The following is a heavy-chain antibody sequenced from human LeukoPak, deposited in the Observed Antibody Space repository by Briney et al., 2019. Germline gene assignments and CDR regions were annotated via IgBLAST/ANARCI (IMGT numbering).Heavy chain of an antibody. CDR1: GFTFTTFA. CDR2: IVVDGGNT. CDR3: SFFFYHGIDV. Sequence: SVTVSFTASGFTFTTFAVQWVRQARGQRLEWIGWIVVDGGNTHYAQKFQERVDIITDRSTNTVFMELRSLRSDDTAVYYPSFFFYHGIDVWGQGTTVTVSS. J-gene: IGHJ6*02. V-gene: IGHV1-58*01.